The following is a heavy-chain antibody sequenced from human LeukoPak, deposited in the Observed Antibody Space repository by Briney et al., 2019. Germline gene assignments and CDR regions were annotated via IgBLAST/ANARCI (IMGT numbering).Heavy chain of an antibody. J-gene: IGHJ4*02. CDR1: GFTFSSYW. Sequence: QPGGSLRLSCAASGFTFSSYWMHWVRQAPGKGLVWVSRINSDGSSTSYADSVKGRFTISRDNAKNTLYLQMNSLRAEDTAVYYCARDGKTDSIERYLDYWGQGTLVTVSS. D-gene: IGHD3-22*01. CDR3: ARDGKTDSIERYLDY. V-gene: IGHV3-74*01. CDR2: INSDGSST.